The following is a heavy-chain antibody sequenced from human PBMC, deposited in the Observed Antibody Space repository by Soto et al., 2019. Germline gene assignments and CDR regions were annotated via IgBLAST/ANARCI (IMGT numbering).Heavy chain of an antibody. CDR1: GVSISTGGRF. D-gene: IGHD1-1*01. Sequence: QVQLQESGPGLVKPSETLSLTCTVSGVSISTGGRFWSWVRQLPGKALEWIGYIYYTGNTDYNRSLKSRLTISVDTSKNHFSLNLRSVTAADTAVYYCAMALRPTGSPGYWDFDLWGRGTLVTVSS. J-gene: IGHJ2*01. V-gene: IGHV4-31*03. CDR2: IYYTGNT. CDR3: AMALRPTGSPGYWDFDL.